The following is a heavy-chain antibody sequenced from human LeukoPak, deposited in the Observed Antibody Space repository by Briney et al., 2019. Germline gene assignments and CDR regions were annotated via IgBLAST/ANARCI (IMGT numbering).Heavy chain of an antibody. D-gene: IGHD4-17*01. Sequence: ASVKVSCKASGYTFTGYYMHWVRQAPGQGLEWMGWINPNSGGTNYAQKFQGRVTLTRDTSISTAYMELSRLRFDDTAVYYCARYDCGEGMPDYWGQGTLVTVSS. J-gene: IGHJ4*02. CDR2: INPNSGGT. CDR1: GYTFTGYY. V-gene: IGHV1-2*02. CDR3: ARYDCGEGMPDY.